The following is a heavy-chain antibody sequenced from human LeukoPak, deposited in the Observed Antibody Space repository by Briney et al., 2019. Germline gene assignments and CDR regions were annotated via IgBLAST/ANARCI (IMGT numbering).Heavy chain of an antibody. CDR3: ARDFGSNGDFHAFDI. Sequence: GGSLRLSCAASGFTFSSYVMHWVRQAPGKGLEWVAVIWYDGGNKYYADSVKGRFTISRDNAKNSLYLQMNSLRAEDTAVYSCARDFGSNGDFHAFDIWGQGTMVTVSS. J-gene: IGHJ3*02. CDR2: IWYDGGNK. CDR1: GFTFSSYV. V-gene: IGHV3-33*01. D-gene: IGHD4-17*01.